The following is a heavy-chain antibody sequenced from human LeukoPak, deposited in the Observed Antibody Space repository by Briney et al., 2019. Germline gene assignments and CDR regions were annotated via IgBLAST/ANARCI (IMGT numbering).Heavy chain of an antibody. V-gene: IGHV3-23*01. J-gene: IGHJ6*02. CDR3: SKLGGKPASGAEYYGRAF. CDR1: ELHA. Sequence: GGSLRLSCAASELHAMTWVRQGPGKGLEWVSAISRSGGSTYYADSVKGRFTISRDKSNNTMYLQMNSLRAEDTAVYYCSKLGGKPASGAEYYGRAFWAQGTTVTVSS. CDR2: ISRSGGST. D-gene: IGHD6-6*01.